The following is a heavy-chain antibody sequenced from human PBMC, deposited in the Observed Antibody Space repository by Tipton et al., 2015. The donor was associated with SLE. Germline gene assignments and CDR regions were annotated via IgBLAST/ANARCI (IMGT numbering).Heavy chain of an antibody. CDR2: IYNSGIT. D-gene: IGHD2-8*01. J-gene: IGHJ4*01. Sequence: TLSLTCTVSGDSFSSGSSSWNWVRQPAGKGLEWIGLIYNSGITNYNPSLQSRVTLSVDMSKNQFSLRLSSVTAADTGVYYCARGGASVLIRNCYFDYWGQGSLVTVSS. CDR3: ARGGASVLIRNCYFDY. CDR1: GDSFSSGSSS. V-gene: IGHV4-61*02.